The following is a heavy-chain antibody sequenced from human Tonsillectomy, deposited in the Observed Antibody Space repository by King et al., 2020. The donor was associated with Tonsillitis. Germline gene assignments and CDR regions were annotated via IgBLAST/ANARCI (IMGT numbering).Heavy chain of an antibody. V-gene: IGHV2-26*01. CDR2: IFSNDEK. CDR3: ARISGYSSRWYWYFDL. D-gene: IGHD6-13*01. Sequence: TLKESGPVLVKPTETLTLTCTVSGFSLSNARMGVSWIRQPPGKALEWLAHIFSNDEKSYNTSLKSRLTLSKDTSKSQVVLIMTNMDPVDTATYYCARISGYSSRWYWYFDLWGRGTLVTVSS. J-gene: IGHJ2*01. CDR1: GFSLSNARMG.